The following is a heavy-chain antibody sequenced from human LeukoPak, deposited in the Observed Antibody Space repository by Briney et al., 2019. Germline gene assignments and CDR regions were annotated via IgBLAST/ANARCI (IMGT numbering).Heavy chain of an antibody. CDR1: GYTFINYG. V-gene: IGHV1-18*01. CDR3: ARGVPTTILGVVYYYYYYMDV. J-gene: IGHJ6*03. CDR2: ISSHSGNT. Sequence: GASVKVSCKASGYTFINYGISWVRQAPGQGLEWMGWISSHSGNTNYAQKVQGRVTMTTDTSTSTAFMELRSLRSDDTAVYYCARGVPTTILGVVYYYYYYMDVWGKGTTVTVSS. D-gene: IGHD3-3*01.